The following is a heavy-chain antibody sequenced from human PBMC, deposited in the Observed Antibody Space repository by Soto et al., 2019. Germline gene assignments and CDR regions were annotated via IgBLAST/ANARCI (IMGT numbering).Heavy chain of an antibody. Sequence: SETLSLTCAGYGCFVRSGSYCRRWTRQPPGKGLEWIGEMSHSGGTHFNPSLKSRVTISVDTSKNQFSLMMSSVTAADTALYYCARVERGTATTVVDAFDIWGPGTMVS. J-gene: IGHJ3*02. V-gene: IGHV4-61*01. CDR1: GCFVRSGSYC. CDR3: ARVERGTATTVVDAFDI. CDR2: MSHSGGT. D-gene: IGHD1-1*01.